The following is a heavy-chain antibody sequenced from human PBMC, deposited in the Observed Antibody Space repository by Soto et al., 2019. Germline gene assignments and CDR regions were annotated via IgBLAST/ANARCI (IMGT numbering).Heavy chain of an antibody. Sequence: QVQLQESGPGLVKPSQTLSLTCTVSGGSISSGGYYWSWIRQHPGKGLEWIGYIYYSGSTYYNPSLKSRVTISVETSKTQFSLKLSSVTAADTAVYYCARGVAAADAFDIWGQGTMVTVSS. CDR2: IYYSGST. J-gene: IGHJ3*02. V-gene: IGHV4-31*03. D-gene: IGHD6-13*01. CDR3: ARGVAAADAFDI. CDR1: GGSISSGGYY.